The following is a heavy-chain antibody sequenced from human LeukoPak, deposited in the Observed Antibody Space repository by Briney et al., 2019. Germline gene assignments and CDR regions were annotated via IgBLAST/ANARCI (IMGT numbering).Heavy chain of an antibody. D-gene: IGHD3-3*01. CDR2: MKDGGSET. Sequence: GGSLRLSCAASGFTFSSFWMSWVRQAPGKGLEWVANMKDGGSETYYVDSAKGRLTISRDNAKNLLYLQMNSLRPEDTAVYYCARDNDFWSGSDYGGQGTQVTVSS. CDR3: ARDNDFWSGSDY. J-gene: IGHJ4*02. CDR1: GFTFSSFW. V-gene: IGHV3-7*01.